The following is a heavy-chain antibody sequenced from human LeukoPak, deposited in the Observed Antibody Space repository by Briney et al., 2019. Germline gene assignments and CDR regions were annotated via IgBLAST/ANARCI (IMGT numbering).Heavy chain of an antibody. CDR2: IYSGGST. V-gene: IGHV3-66*01. CDR3: AREGITMVRGFDY. Sequence: GGSLRLSCAASGFTVSSNYMSWARQAPGKGLEWVSVIYSGGSTYYADSVKGRFTISRDNSKNTLYLQMNSLRAEDTAVYYCAREGITMVRGFDYWGQGTLVTVSS. CDR1: GFTVSSNY. J-gene: IGHJ4*02. D-gene: IGHD3-10*01.